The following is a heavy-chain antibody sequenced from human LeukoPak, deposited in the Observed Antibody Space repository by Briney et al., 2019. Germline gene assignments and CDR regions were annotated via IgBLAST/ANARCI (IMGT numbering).Heavy chain of an antibody. J-gene: IGHJ4*02. CDR2: INWNGGST. Sequence: PGGSLRLSCAASGFTFDDYGMSWVRQAPGKGLEWVSGINWNGGSTGYADSVKGRFTISRDNSKNTLYLDMNSLRAAEDTAVYHCAKGIITPDYWGQGTLVTVSS. V-gene: IGHV3-20*01. CDR3: AKGIITPDY. D-gene: IGHD2-15*01. CDR1: GFTFDDYG.